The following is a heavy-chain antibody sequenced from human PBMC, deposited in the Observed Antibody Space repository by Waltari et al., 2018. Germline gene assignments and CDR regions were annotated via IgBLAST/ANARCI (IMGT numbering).Heavy chain of an antibody. V-gene: IGHV3-48*01. J-gene: IGHJ2*01. CDR2: ISTTSYTI. CDR3: ARRRGPAAIQKDLDL. D-gene: IGHD2-2*01. Sequence: EGQLVESGGGLVHPGGSLRLSCVASGFTFSDYNMNWVRQAPGKGPEWISYISTTSYTIYYADSVGGRFTISRDNGKNSLYLQMNSLRVEDTALYYCARRRGPAAIQKDLDLWGRGTRVTVSS. CDR1: GFTFSDYN.